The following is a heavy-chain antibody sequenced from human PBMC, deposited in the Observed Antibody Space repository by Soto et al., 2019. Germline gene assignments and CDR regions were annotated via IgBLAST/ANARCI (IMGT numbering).Heavy chain of an antibody. J-gene: IGHJ4*02. D-gene: IGHD1-26*01. Sequence: QVQLQESGPGLVKPSQTLSLTCTVSGGSISSGGYYWSWIRQHPGKGLEWIGYIYYSGSTYYNYSNPSLKSRVTISVDTSKNQSALKLSSVTAADTAVYYCARAPLLWGQGTLVTVSS. CDR2: IYYSGST. CDR3: ARAPLL. CDR1: GGSISSGGYY. V-gene: IGHV4-31*03.